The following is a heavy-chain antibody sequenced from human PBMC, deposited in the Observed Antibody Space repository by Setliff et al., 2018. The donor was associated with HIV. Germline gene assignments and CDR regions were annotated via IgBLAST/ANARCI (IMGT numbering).Heavy chain of an antibody. V-gene: IGHV4-38-2*02. CDR1: GGSISSGYY. CDR3: ARAPGYSYSFYFDS. Sequence: PSETLSLTCTVSGGSISSGYYWGWIRQPPGKGLEWIGSIYHSGSTNYNPSLKSRVTMSVDTSKNQFSLKLNSVTAADTAVYFCARAPGYSYSFYFDSWGQGTLVTVSS. D-gene: IGHD5-18*01. CDR2: IYHSGST. J-gene: IGHJ4*02.